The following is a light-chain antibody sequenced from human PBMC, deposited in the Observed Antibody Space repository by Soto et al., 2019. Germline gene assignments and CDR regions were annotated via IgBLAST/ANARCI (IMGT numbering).Light chain of an antibody. CDR1: SSDVGSYNL. Sequence: QPVLTQPASVSGCPGQSITISCTGTSSDVGSYNLVSWYQQHPGKAPKLMIYEGSKRPSGVSNRFSGSKSGNTASLTISGLQAEDEADYYCCSYAGSSTSPYVFGTGTKLTVL. CDR3: CSYAGSSTSPYV. V-gene: IGLV2-23*01. J-gene: IGLJ1*01. CDR2: EGS.